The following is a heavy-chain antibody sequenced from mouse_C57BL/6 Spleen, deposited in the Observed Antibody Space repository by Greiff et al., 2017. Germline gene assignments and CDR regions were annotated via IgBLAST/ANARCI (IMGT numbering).Heavy chain of an antibody. J-gene: IGHJ2*01. Sequence: EVQLQQSGPELVKPGASVKISCTASGYTFTDYYMNWVKQSHGKSLEWIGDINPNNGGTSYNQKFKGKATLTVDKSSSTAYMELRSLTSEDSAVYYCARDGSRYAYWGRGTTLTVSS. CDR3: ARDGSRYAY. V-gene: IGHV1-26*01. CDR1: GYTFTDYY. CDR2: INPNNGGT. D-gene: IGHD1-1*01.